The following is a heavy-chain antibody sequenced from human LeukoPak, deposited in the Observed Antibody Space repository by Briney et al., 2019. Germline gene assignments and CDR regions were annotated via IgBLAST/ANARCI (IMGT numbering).Heavy chain of an antibody. CDR2: IFWNVNE. Sequence: SGPTLVKPTPTLTLTCTFSGFSLSTSGVGVGWIRQPPGKALEWLALIFWNVNERYSPSLKSRLTITKDTSKNQVVLTMTNMDPVDTATYYCAHRPSGWYYFDYWGQGTLVTVSS. CDR3: AHRPSGWYYFDY. CDR1: GFSLSTSGVG. D-gene: IGHD6-19*01. J-gene: IGHJ4*02. V-gene: IGHV2-5*01.